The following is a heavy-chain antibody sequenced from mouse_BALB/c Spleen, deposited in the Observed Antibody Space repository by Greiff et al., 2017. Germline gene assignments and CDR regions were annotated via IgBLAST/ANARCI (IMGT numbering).Heavy chain of an antibody. CDR3: ARRAWLYAMDY. V-gene: IGHV1-14*01. Sequence: VQLKESGPELVKPGASVKMSCKASGYTFTSYVMHWVKQKPGQGLEWIGYINPYNDGTKYNEKFKGKATLTSDKSSSTAYMELSSLTSEDSAVYYCARRAWLYAMDYWGQGTSVTVSS. CDR1: GYTFTSYV. J-gene: IGHJ4*01. CDR2: INPYNDGT.